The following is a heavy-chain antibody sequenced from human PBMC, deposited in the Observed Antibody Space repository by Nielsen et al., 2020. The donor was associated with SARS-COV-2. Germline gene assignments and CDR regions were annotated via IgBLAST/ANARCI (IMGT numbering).Heavy chain of an antibody. D-gene: IGHD6-19*01. CDR1: GYSFTSYW. CDR3: ARLAYSSGWYWISAFDI. J-gene: IGHJ3*02. V-gene: IGHV5-10-1*01. Sequence: GGSLRLSCKGSGYSFTSYWISWVRQMPGKGLEWMGRIDPSDSYTNYSPSFQGHVTISADKSISTAYLQWSSLKASDTAMYYCARLAYSSGWYWISAFDIWGQGTMVTVSS. CDR2: IDPSDSYT.